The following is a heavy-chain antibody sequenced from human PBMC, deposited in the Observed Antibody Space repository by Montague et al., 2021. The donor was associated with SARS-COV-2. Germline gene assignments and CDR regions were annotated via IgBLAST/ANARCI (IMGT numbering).Heavy chain of an antibody. V-gene: IGHV3-66*02. CDR3: ARDSYGMDV. J-gene: IGHJ6*02. CDR1: GLTVSSNY. CDR2: IYSGGST. Sequence: SLRLSCAASGLTVSSNYMSWVRQAPGKGLEWVSVIYSGGSTYYADSVKGRFTISRDNSKNTLYLQMNSLRDEDTAAYYCARDSYGMDVWGQGTTVTVSS.